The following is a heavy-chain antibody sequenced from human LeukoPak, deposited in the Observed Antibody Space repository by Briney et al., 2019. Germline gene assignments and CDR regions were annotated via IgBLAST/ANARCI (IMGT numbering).Heavy chain of an antibody. CDR2: IYYSGAT. CDR1: GGSIRPHY. Sequence: RSSETLSLTCAVSGGSIRPHYWSWIRQAPGKGLEWIGYIYYSGATNYNPSLKSRVTISLDTSKSQFSLKLSSVTAADTAVHYCASGSSWYYFDYWGQGTLVTVSS. J-gene: IGHJ4*02. V-gene: IGHV4-59*11. CDR3: ASGSSWYYFDY. D-gene: IGHD6-13*01.